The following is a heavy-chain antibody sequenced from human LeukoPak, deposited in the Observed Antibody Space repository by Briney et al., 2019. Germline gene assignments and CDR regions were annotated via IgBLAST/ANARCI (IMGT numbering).Heavy chain of an antibody. J-gene: IGHJ2*01. CDR2: ISWNSGDI. V-gene: IGHV3-9*01. CDR3: VKSGGYATAIRYFDL. Sequence: GGSLRLSCAASGFSFGGYALHWVRQAPGKGLEWVASISWNSGDIVHADSVKGRFTISRDNAKNSLYPQMDSLRTEDTALYYCVKSGGYATAIRYFDLWGRGTLVTVSS. CDR1: GFSFGGYA. D-gene: IGHD2-21*02.